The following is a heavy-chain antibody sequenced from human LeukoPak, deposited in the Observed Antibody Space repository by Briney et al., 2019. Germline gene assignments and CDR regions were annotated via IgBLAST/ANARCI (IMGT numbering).Heavy chain of an antibody. CDR2: IYYSGST. D-gene: IGHD3-22*01. CDR1: GGSISSYY. V-gene: IGHV4-59*08. J-gene: IGHJ4*02. Sequence: PSETLSLTCTVSGGSISSYYWSWIRQPPGKGLEWIGYIYYSGSTNYNPSLKSRVTISVDTSKNQFSLKLSSVTAADTAVYYCARLRAYDSSIGWGQGTLVTVSS. CDR3: ARLRAYDSSIG.